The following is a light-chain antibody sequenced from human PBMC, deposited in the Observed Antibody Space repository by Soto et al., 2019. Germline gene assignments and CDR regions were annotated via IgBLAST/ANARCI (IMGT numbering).Light chain of an antibody. CDR3: SSYTNSSIV. J-gene: IGLJ1*01. Sequence: QSALTQPASVSGSPGQSITISCTGTSSDVGGYNYVSWYQRRPGKAPKLMIYDVSNRPSGVSNRVSGSKSGNTAALTISGLQAEDEADYYCSSYTNSSIVFGTGTKVTVL. V-gene: IGLV2-14*01. CDR2: DVS. CDR1: SSDVGGYNY.